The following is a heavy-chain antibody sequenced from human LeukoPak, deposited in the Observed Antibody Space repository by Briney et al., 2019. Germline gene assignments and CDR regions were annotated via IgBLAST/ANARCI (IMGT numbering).Heavy chain of an antibody. J-gene: IGHJ6*03. CDR1: GFIFSSSY. Sequence: GGSLRLSCAASGFIFSSSYMTGVRQAPGKGREWVSLIYIGNTTYYADSVKGRFTISRDNSKNTLYLQMNSLRAEDTALYYCARDNPTGVGVSMDVWGKGTMVTVSS. D-gene: IGHD1-1*01. CDR3: ARDNPTGVGVSMDV. CDR2: IYIGNTT. V-gene: IGHV3-53*01.